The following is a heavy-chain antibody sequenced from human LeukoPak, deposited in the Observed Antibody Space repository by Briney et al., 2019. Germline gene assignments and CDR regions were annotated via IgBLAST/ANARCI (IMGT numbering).Heavy chain of an antibody. CDR1: RFTFYSYS. Sequence: NTAGSLRFSCAAYRFTFYSYSMYRLRQGPGKGLESCSYISSSSSHMFYADSVKGRFSISRDNANNSLYLQMNSLRAEDTAVYYCVRDSGSSYGYYFLHWGQGTLVTVCS. D-gene: IGHD1-26*01. V-gene: IGHV3-21*01. CDR2: ISSSSSHM. CDR3: VRDSGSSYGYYFLH. J-gene: IGHJ1*01.